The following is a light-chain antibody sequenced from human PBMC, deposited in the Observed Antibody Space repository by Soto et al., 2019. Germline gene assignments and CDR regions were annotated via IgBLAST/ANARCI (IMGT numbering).Light chain of an antibody. V-gene: IGKV3-15*01. CDR1: QSVSSN. CDR2: GAS. J-gene: IGKJ3*01. CDR3: PPYNNWPIT. Sequence: EIVMTQSPATLSVSPGERATLSCRASQSVSSNLAWYQQKPGQAPRLLIYGASTRATAIPARFSGSGSGTEFTLTISSLQSEDFAVYSRPPYNNWPITFGPGTKVDIK.